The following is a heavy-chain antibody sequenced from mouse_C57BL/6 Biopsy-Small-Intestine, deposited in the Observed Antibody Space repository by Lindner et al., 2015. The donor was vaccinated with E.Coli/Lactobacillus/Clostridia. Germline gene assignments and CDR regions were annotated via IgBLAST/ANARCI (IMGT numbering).Heavy chain of an antibody. D-gene: IGHD3-3*01. J-gene: IGHJ2*01. Sequence: VQLQESGAELVRPGTSVKMSCKASGYTFTDYCLAWAKQRPGHGLEWIGDVYPGGGYTNYNEKFKGRATLTADKSSSTAYMQFSSLTSEDSAIYYCARGTDYFDYWGQGTTLTVSS. V-gene: IGHV1-63*01. CDR3: ARGTDYFDY. CDR1: GYTFTDYC. CDR2: VYPGGGYT.